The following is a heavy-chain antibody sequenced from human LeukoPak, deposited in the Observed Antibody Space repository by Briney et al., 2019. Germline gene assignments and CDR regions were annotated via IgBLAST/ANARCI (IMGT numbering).Heavy chain of an antibody. Sequence: GGSLRLSCAASRFTFSSYEMNWVRQAPGKGLEWVSYISTGSSTIYYADSVKGRFTISRDDAKNSLYLQMNSLRDEDTAVYYCARAVGNYYESSGYWYFDLWGRGTLVTVSS. CDR2: ISTGSSTI. V-gene: IGHV3-48*02. D-gene: IGHD3-22*01. J-gene: IGHJ2*01. CDR3: ARAVGNYYESSGYWYFDL. CDR1: RFTFSSYE.